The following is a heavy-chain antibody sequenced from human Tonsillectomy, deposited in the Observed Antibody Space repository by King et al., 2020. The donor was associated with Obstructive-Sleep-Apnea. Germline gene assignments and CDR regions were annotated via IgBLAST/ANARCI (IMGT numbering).Heavy chain of an antibody. D-gene: IGHD6-19*01. CDR3: AKLATRWLVLWYFDL. CDR1: GFTFSSYG. Sequence: VQLVESGGGVVQPGRSLRLSCAASGFTFSSYGMHWVRQAPGKGLEWVAVISYDGSNKYYADSVKGRFTISRDNSKNTLYLQMNSLRAEDTAVYYCAKLATRWLVLWYFDLWGRGTLVTVSS. V-gene: IGHV3-30*18. CDR2: ISYDGSNK. J-gene: IGHJ2*01.